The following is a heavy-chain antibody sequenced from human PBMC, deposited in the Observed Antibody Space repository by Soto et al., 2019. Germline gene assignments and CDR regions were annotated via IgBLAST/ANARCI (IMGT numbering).Heavy chain of an antibody. D-gene: IGHD3-22*01. J-gene: IGHJ1*01. CDR3: ARDSPRDYYDSSGYYVEYFQH. Sequence: PSETLSLTCAVSGGSISSGGYSWSWIRQPPGKGLEWIGYIYHSGSTYYNPSLKSRVTISVDTSKNQFSLKLSSVTAADTAVYYCARDSPRDYYDSSGYYVEYFQHWGQGTLVTVSS. CDR1: GGSISSGGYS. CDR2: IYHSGST. V-gene: IGHV4-30-2*01.